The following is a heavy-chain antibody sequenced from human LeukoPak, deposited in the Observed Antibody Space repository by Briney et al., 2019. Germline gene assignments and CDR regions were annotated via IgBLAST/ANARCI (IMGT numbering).Heavy chain of an antibody. CDR2: IYTSGST. Sequence: SETLSLTCTVSGGPISSYYWSWIRQPAGKGLEWIGRIYTSGSTNYNPSLKSRVTMSVDTSKNQFSLKLSSVTAADTAVYYCARKTSGSYFRYWYFDLWGRGTLVTVSS. CDR1: GGPISSYY. J-gene: IGHJ2*01. V-gene: IGHV4-4*07. CDR3: ARKTSGSYFRYWYFDL. D-gene: IGHD1-26*01.